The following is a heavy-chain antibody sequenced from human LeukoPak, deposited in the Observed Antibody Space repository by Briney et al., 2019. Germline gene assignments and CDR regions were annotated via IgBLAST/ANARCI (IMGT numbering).Heavy chain of an antibody. CDR1: GFTFSSYA. CDR3: AKDKSTSKTDIVVVPAASDY. D-gene: IGHD2-2*01. J-gene: IGHJ4*02. Sequence: GGSLRLSCAAPGFTFSSYAMSWVRQAPGKGLEWVSAISGSGGSTYYADSAKGRFTISRDNSKNTLYLQMNSLRAEDTAVYYCAKDKSTSKTDIVVVPAASDYWGQGTLVTVSS. CDR2: ISGSGGST. V-gene: IGHV3-23*01.